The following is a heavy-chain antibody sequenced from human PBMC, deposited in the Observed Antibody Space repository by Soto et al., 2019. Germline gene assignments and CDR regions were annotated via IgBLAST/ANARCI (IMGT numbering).Heavy chain of an antibody. CDR3: ARSSGSGFDY. CDR2: IDPSDSYT. Sequence: PGEYLKISCKGSGYTFTSYWINWVRQMPGKGLEWMGRIDPSDSYTKYSPSFQGHITISVDKSISAAYLQWSSLKASDTAMYYCARSSGSGFDYWGQGALVTVSS. CDR1: GYTFTSYW. J-gene: IGHJ4*02. D-gene: IGHD3-10*01. V-gene: IGHV5-10-1*01.